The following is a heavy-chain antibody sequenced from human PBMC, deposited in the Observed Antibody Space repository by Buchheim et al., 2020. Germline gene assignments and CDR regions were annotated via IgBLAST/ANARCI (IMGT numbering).Heavy chain of an antibody. CDR2: INSNGESR. V-gene: IGHV3-20*04. D-gene: IGHD3-3*01. Sequence: EVQLVESGGAVVRPGGSLRLSCAASGFNFDEYGMIWVRQIPGKGLEWVSGINSNGESRSYGDSVKGRFTISRDNAKKSLFLEMDSLRAEDTALYYCARRLLGTMYYFDVWGQGTL. CDR1: GFNFDEYG. CDR3: ARRLLGTMYYFDV. J-gene: IGHJ4*02.